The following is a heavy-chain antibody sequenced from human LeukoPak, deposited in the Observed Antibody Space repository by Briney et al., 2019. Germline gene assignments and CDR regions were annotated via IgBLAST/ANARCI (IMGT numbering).Heavy chain of an antibody. CDR3: ARETVGAYDY. CDR2: INSDGSST. J-gene: IGHJ4*02. Sequence: GGSLRLSCAASGFTFSSYWMHWVRQAPGKGPVWVSRINSDGSSTSYADSVKGRFTISRDNAKNTLYLQMNSLRAEDTAVYYCARETVGAYDYWGQGTLVTVSS. CDR1: GFTFSSYW. D-gene: IGHD1-26*01. V-gene: IGHV3-74*01.